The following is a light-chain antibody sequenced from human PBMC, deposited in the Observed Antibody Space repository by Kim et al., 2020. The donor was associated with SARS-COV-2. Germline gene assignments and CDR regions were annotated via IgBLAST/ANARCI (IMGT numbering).Light chain of an antibody. CDR1: QGISND. V-gene: IGKV1-27*01. CDR2: ATS. Sequence: ATVEDRVTITCPTRQGISNDLAWYQQKPGKVPKLLIYATSALRTGVPYRFSGSGSGTDFTLTIRSLQPEDAASYYCQKYNGAPWAFGHGTKVDIK. J-gene: IGKJ1*01. CDR3: QKYNGAPWA.